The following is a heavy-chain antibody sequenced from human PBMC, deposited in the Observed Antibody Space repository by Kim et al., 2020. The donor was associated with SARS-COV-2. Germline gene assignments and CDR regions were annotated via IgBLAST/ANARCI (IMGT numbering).Heavy chain of an antibody. CDR3: AAAAKWELLSFRGVSFDY. J-gene: IGHJ4*02. Sequence: ASVKVSCKVSGYTVTDLAIHWVRQSPGKGLEWVGGFDVEAGETVYAQRFQGRVTMSEDTSTDTAYMALSALRSADTAVYYCAAAAKWELLSFRGVSFDYWGQGSLVTVSS. CDR1: GYTVTDLA. CDR2: FDVEAGET. D-gene: IGHD1-26*01. V-gene: IGHV1-24*01.